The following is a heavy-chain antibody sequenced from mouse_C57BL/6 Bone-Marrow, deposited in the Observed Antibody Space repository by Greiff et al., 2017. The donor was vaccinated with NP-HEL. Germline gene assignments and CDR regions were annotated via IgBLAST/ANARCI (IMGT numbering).Heavy chain of an antibody. D-gene: IGHD1-1*01. V-gene: IGHV14-1*01. J-gene: IGHJ2*01. Sequence: EVQLQQSGAELVRPGASVKLSCTASGFNIKDYYMHWVKQRPEQGLEWIGRIDPEDGDTEYAPKFQGKATMTADTSSNTAYLQLSSLTSEDTAVYYCTTIFSYYYGSSYDDYWGQGTTLTVSS. CDR1: GFNIKDYY. CDR3: TTIFSYYYGSSYDDY. CDR2: IDPEDGDT.